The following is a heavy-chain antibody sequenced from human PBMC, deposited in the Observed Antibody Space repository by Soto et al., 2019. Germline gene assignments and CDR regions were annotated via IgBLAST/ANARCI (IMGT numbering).Heavy chain of an antibody. V-gene: IGHV3-9*01. CDR1: GFTFDDYA. Sequence: EVQLVESGGGLVQPGRSLRLSCAASGFTFDDYAMHWVRQAPGKGLEWVSGISWNSGSIGYADSVKGRFTISRDNAKTSLYLQMNSLRAEDTALYYCAKDSWVTPYYFDYWGQGTLVTVSS. D-gene: IGHD2-21*02. CDR3: AKDSWVTPYYFDY. J-gene: IGHJ4*02. CDR2: ISWNSGSI.